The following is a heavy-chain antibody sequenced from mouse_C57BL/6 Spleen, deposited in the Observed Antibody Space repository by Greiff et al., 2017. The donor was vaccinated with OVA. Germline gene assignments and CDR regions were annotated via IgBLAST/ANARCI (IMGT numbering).Heavy chain of an antibody. D-gene: IGHD3-3*01. J-gene: IGHJ3*01. CDR2: IYPRSGNT. Sequence: QVQLQQSGAELARPGASVKLSCKASGYTFTSYGISWVKQRTGQGLEWIGEIYPRSGNTYYNEKFKGKATLTADKSSSTAYMELRSLTAEDSAVYFCAREGLGGRFAYWGQGTLVTVSA. CDR1: GYTFTSYG. V-gene: IGHV1-81*01. CDR3: AREGLGGRFAY.